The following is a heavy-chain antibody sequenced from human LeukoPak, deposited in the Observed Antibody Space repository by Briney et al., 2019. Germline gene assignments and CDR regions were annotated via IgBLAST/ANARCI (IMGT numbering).Heavy chain of an antibody. D-gene: IGHD6-13*01. Sequence: GGSLRLSCAASGFTFSSYGMHWVRQAPGKGLEWVAFIRYDGSNKYYADSVKGRFTISRDNSKNTLYLQMNSLRAEDTAVYYCAKGLGIAAAGIDYWGQGTLVTVSS. CDR3: AKGLGIAAAGIDY. V-gene: IGHV3-30*02. CDR2: IRYDGSNK. J-gene: IGHJ4*02. CDR1: GFTFSSYG.